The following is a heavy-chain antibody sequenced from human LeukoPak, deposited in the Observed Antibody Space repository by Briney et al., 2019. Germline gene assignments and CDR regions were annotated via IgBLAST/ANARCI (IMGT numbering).Heavy chain of an antibody. V-gene: IGHV4-59*01. CDR1: GGSISSYY. Sequence: PSETLSLTCTVSGGSISSYYWSWIRQPPGKGLEWIGYIYYSGSTNYNPSLKSRVTISVDTSKNLFSLKLSSVTAADTAVYYCAREIRDGIDAFDIWGQGTMVT. J-gene: IGHJ3*02. D-gene: IGHD1-1*01. CDR2: IYYSGST. CDR3: AREIRDGIDAFDI.